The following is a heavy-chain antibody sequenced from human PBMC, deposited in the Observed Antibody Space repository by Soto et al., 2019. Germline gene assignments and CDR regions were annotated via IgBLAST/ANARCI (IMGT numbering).Heavy chain of an antibody. V-gene: IGHV4-34*01. CDR1: GGSFSGYY. D-gene: IGHD6-13*01. CDR2: INHSGST. J-gene: IGHJ6*03. CDR3: ARKRSSSHLTSVLVRLYYYMDV. Sequence: PSETLSLTCAVYGGSFSGYYWSWIRQPPGKGLEWIGEINHSGSTNYNPSLKSRVTISVDTSKNQFSLKLSSVTAADTAVYYCARKRSSSHLTSVLVRLYYYMDVWGKGTTVTVSS.